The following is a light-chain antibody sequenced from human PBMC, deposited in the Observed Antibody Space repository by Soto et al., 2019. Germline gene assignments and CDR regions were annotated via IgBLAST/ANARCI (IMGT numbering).Light chain of an antibody. V-gene: IGKV1-27*01. J-gene: IGKJ3*01. CDR1: QGISNY. CDR3: QKYNSVQFA. Sequence: DSQMTQSPAALSASVGDRVTITCRASQGISNYLAWYQQNPGKVPKLLIYAASTLHSGVPSRFSGSGSGREFTLTISNLQPEDVATYYCQKYNSVQFAFGPGTKVDIK. CDR2: AAS.